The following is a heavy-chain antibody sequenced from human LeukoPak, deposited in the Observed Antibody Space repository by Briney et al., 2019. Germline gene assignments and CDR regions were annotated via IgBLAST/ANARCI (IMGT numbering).Heavy chain of an antibody. D-gene: IGHD6-13*01. CDR2: RQTTKPTSCTT. Sequence: GGSLRLSCAASGFAITDHHMDWVRQAPGKGMEWVGRRQTTKPTSCTTESAASVKGRFTISRDDSKNSLYLQLNSLKTEDTAVYYCVRVVTTSSGWYHFDNWGQGTLVTVSS. CDR3: VRVVTTSSGWYHFDN. CDR1: GFAITDHH. V-gene: IGHV3-72*01. J-gene: IGHJ4*02.